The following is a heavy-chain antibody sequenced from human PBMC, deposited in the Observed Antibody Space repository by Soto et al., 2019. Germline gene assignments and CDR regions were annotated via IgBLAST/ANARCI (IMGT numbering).Heavy chain of an antibody. CDR1: GFVFSNNW. CDR2: IKYDGSEA. CDR3: VRGLYSRSY. Sequence: SLRLSCVASGFVFSNNWMSWVRQAPGKGLQWVANIKYDGSEAYYEDSVKGRFRISRENAKSSVYLQMNRLRVDDAAVYFCVRGLYSRSYWGQGTLVTVSS. J-gene: IGHJ1*01. V-gene: IGHV3-7*03. D-gene: IGHD5-12*01.